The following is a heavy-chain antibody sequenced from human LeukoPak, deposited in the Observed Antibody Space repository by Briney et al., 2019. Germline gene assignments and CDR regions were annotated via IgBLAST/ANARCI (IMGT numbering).Heavy chain of an antibody. V-gene: IGHV1-2*02. J-gene: IGHJ3*02. CDR2: INPNSGGT. CDR1: GYTFTGYY. Sequence: GASVKVSCKASGYTFTGYYMHWVRQAPGQGLEWMGWINPNSGGTNYAQKLQGRVTMTTDTSTSTAYMEPRSLRSDDTAVYYCARVLKTDYDILTGTPMSGAFDIWGQGTMVTVSS. D-gene: IGHD3-9*01. CDR3: ARVLKTDYDILTGTPMSGAFDI.